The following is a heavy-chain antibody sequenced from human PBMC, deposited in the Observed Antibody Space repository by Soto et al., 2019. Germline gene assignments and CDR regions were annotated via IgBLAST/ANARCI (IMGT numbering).Heavy chain of an antibody. J-gene: IGHJ4*02. V-gene: IGHV3-30*18. CDR3: AKRRDGYNRGIDY. Sequence: QVQLVESGGGVVQPGRSLRLSCAASGFTFSSYGMHWVRQAPGKGLEWVAVISYDGSNKYYADSVKGRLTISRDNSKNTLYLQMNSLRAEDTAVYYCAKRRDGYNRGIDYWGQGTLVTVSS. CDR1: GFTFSSYG. CDR2: ISYDGSNK. D-gene: IGHD5-12*01.